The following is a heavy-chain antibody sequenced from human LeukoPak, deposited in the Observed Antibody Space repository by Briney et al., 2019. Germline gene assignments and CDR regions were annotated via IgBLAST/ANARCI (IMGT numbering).Heavy chain of an antibody. Sequence: SETLSLTCTVSGGSISSYYWNWIRQPPGKGLEWIGYIYYSGSTNYNPSPKSRVTISVDTSKNQFSLKLSSVTAADTAVYYCARVSFLRSPNYYYYYMDVWGKGTTVTVSS. J-gene: IGHJ6*03. D-gene: IGHD3/OR15-3a*01. CDR3: ARVSFLRSPNYYYYYMDV. CDR2: IYYSGST. V-gene: IGHV4-59*12. CDR1: GGSISSYY.